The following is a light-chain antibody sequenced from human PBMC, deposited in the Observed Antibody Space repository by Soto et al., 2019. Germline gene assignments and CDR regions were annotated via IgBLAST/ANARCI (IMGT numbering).Light chain of an antibody. CDR3: QSYDSSLSALYV. CDR2: GNS. Sequence: QSVLTQPPSVSGAPGQRVTISCTGSSSNIGAGYDVHWYQQLPGTPPKLLIYGNSNRPSGVPDRFSGSKSGTSASLAITGLQAEDEADYYCQSYDSSLSALYVFGTGTKLTVL. CDR1: SSNIGAGYD. V-gene: IGLV1-40*01. J-gene: IGLJ1*01.